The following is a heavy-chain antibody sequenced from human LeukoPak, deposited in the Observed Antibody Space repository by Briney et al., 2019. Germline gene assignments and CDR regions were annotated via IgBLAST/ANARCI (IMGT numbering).Heavy chain of an antibody. CDR3: ASAYGSGSYYSPSLDY. Sequence: GGSLRLSCAASGFTFSSYAMSWVRQAPGKGLEWVSAISGSGGSTYYADSVKGRFTISRDNSKNTLYLQMNSLRAEDTAVYYCASAYGSGSYYSPSLDYWGQGTLVTVSS. J-gene: IGHJ4*02. CDR1: GFTFSSYA. V-gene: IGHV3-23*01. CDR2: ISGSGGST. D-gene: IGHD3-10*01.